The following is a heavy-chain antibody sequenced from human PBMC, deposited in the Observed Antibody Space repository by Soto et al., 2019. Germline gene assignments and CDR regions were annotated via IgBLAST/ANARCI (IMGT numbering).Heavy chain of an antibody. J-gene: IGHJ5*02. CDR1: GESFSGYY. V-gene: IGHV4-34*01. D-gene: IGHD6-13*01. CDR3: ARAPTAAAQYNWFDP. CDR2: INHIGST. Sequence: QVQLQQWGAGLLKPSETLSLTCAVYGESFSGYYWSWIRQPPGKGLEWIGEINHIGSTNYNPSHKSRVTISVDTYKSQFSLKLSSVTAADTAVYYCARAPTAAAQYNWFDPWGEGTLFTVSS.